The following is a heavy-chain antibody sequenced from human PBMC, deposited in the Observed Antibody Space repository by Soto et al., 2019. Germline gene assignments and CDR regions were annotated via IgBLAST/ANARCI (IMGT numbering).Heavy chain of an antibody. J-gene: IGHJ5*02. D-gene: IGHD6-19*01. V-gene: IGHV4-59*01. CDR1: GGSISSYY. CDR3: ARGAGRFDP. Sequence: QVQLQESGPGLVKPSETLSLTCTVSGGSISSYYWSWIRQPPGKGLEWIGYIYYSGSTNYNPSLKSRVTISVDTSKNQFSLKLSSVTAADTAVYYCARGAGRFDPWGQGTLVTVSS. CDR2: IYYSGST.